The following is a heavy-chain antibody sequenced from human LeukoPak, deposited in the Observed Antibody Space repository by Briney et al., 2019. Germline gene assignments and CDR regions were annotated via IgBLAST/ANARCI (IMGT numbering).Heavy chain of an antibody. V-gene: IGHV1-18*01. Sequence: ASVKVSCKASGYTFTSYGISWVRQAPGQGLEWMGWISAYNGNTNYAQKFQGRVTITADESTSTAYMELSSLRSEDTAVYYCARLGLTGYKDYWGQGTLVTVSS. J-gene: IGHJ4*02. CDR2: ISAYNGNT. CDR3: ARLGLTGYKDY. CDR1: GYTFTSYG. D-gene: IGHD3-9*01.